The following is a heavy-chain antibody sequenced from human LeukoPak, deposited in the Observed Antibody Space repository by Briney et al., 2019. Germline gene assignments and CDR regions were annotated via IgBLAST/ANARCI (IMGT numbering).Heavy chain of an antibody. D-gene: IGHD6-19*01. CDR2: ISGYNGDT. CDR1: GFPFTHHG. Sequence: GASVKVSCKASGFPFTHHGITWVRQAPGQGLEWMGWISGYNGDTTYAQNFQGRVTLTTDTSTSTAYMELRSLRSDDTAVCYCARDPTNTSGRYAYFDYWGQGTLVTVSS. J-gene: IGHJ4*02. CDR3: ARDPTNTSGRYAYFDY. V-gene: IGHV1-18*01.